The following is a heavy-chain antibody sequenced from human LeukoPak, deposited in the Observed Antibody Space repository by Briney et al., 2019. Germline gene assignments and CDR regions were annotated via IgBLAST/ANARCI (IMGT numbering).Heavy chain of an antibody. CDR2: ISSNGGST. CDR1: GFTFSSYA. CDR3: VKDFVVVPAAISGYNWFDP. D-gene: IGHD2-2*01. V-gene: IGHV3-64D*06. J-gene: IGHJ5*02. Sequence: GGSLRLSCSASGFTFSSYAMHWVRQAPGKGLEYVSAISSNGGSTYYADSVKGRFTISRDTSKNTLYLQMSSLRAEDTAVYYCVKDFVVVPAAISGYNWFDPWGQGTLVTVSS.